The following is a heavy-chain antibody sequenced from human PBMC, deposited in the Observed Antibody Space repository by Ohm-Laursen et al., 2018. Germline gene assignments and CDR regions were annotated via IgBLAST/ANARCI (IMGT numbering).Heavy chain of an antibody. V-gene: IGHV4-39*01. CDR2: IYYSGTT. CDR3: ARKGADFWSGYYGPSYNWFDP. CDR1: GGSISTSNYF. D-gene: IGHD3-3*01. J-gene: IGHJ5*02. Sequence: SETLSLTCTVSGGSISTSNYFWGWIRQPPGKGLEWIGSIYYSGTTYYNPSLKSRVTISVDTSKNQFSLKLSSVTAADTAVYYCARKGADFWSGYYGPSYNWFDPWGQGTLVTVSS.